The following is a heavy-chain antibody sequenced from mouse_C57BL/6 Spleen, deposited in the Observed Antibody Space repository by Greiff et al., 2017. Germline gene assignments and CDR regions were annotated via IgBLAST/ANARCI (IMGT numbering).Heavy chain of an antibody. CDR3: ARGDNYWFAY. D-gene: IGHD1-3*01. J-gene: IGHJ3*01. V-gene: IGHV14-2*01. Sequence: VHVKQSGAELVKPGASVKLSCTASGFNIKDYYMHWVKQRPEQGLEWIGRIDPEDGETTYAPKFQGKATITADTSSNTAYLQLSSLTSEDTAVYYCARGDNYWFAYWGQGTLVTVSA. CDR1: GFNIKDYY. CDR2: IDPEDGET.